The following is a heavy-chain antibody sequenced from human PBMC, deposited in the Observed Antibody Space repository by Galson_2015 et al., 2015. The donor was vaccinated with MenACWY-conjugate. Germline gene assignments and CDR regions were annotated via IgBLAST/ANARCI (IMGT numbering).Heavy chain of an antibody. CDR2: INTDSGDT. CDR3: ARVPGIVVAAPLY. CDR1: GYTITTSA. J-gene: IGHJ4*02. V-gene: IGHV1-3*04. Sequence: SVKVSCKASGYTITTSAMHWVRQAPGQRLEWMGWINTDSGDTKYSQKFQGRVTITRNTSANTAYMELSSLRSEDTAVYYCARVPGIVVAAPLYWGQGTLVTVSS. D-gene: IGHD6-19*01.